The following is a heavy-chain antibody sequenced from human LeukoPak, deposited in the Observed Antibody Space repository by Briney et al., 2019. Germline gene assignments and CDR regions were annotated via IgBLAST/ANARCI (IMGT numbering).Heavy chain of an antibody. Sequence: SETLSLTCTDSGGSISSSSYYWGWIRQPPGKGLEWIGSIYYSGSTYYNPSLKSRVTISVDTSKNQFSLKLSSVTAADTAVYYCARRGDPNWFDPWGQGTLVTVSS. CDR1: GGSISSSSYY. V-gene: IGHV4-39*07. CDR2: IYYSGST. J-gene: IGHJ5*02. CDR3: ARRGDPNWFDP. D-gene: IGHD3-16*01.